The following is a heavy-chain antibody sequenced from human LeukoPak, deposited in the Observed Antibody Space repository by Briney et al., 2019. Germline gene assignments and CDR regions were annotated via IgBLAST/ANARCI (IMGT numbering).Heavy chain of an antibody. J-gene: IGHJ6*04. CDR1: GFTFSSYW. Sequence: QTGGSLRLSCAASGFTFSSYWMSWVRQAPGKGLEWVANIKQDGSEKYYVDSVKGRLTISRDNTKNSVYLKMNSLRVEDTGFYYCVRGTVALALDVWGKGTTVTVSS. CDR3: VRGTVALALDV. D-gene: IGHD2-15*01. CDR2: IKQDGSEK. V-gene: IGHV3-7*03.